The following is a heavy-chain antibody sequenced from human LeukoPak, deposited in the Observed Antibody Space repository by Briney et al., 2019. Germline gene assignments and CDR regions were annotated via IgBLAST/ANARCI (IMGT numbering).Heavy chain of an antibody. J-gene: IGHJ4*02. Sequence: GGSLRLSCEASGFTFSSYEMNWVRQAPGKGLEWVANIKQDGSEKYYVDSVKGRFTISRDNAKNSLYLQMNSLRAEDTAVYYCAREKDYGSGSYPDYWGQGTLVTVSS. V-gene: IGHV3-7*03. CDR3: AREKDYGSGSYPDY. CDR1: GFTFSSYE. D-gene: IGHD3-10*01. CDR2: IKQDGSEK.